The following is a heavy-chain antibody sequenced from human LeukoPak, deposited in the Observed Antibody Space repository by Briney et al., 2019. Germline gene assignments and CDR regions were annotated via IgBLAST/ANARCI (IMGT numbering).Heavy chain of an antibody. J-gene: IGHJ5*02. D-gene: IGHD2-2*01. CDR3: ARDIVVVPAAPANNWFDP. V-gene: IGHV4-39*07. CDR1: GYSISSSSYY. Sequence: PSETLSLTCAVSGYSISSSSYYWGWSRQPPGKGLEWIGSIYYSGSTYYNPSLKSRVTISVDTSKNQFSLKLSSVTAEDTAVYYCARDIVVVPAAPANNWFDPWGQGTLVTVSS. CDR2: IYYSGST.